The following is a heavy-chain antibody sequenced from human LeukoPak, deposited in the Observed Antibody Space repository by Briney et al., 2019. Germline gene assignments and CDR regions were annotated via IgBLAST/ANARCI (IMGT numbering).Heavy chain of an antibody. CDR2: IKQDGSEK. CDR1: GFTFSSYW. V-gene: IGHV3-7*01. Sequence: GGSLRLSCAASGFTFSSYWMSWVRQAPGKGLEWVANIKQDGSEKYYVDSVKGRFTISRDNAKNSLYLQMNSLRAEDTAVYYCARDRDETYYDFWSGYYFDYWGQGTLVTASS. CDR3: ARDRDETYYDFWSGYYFDY. J-gene: IGHJ4*02. D-gene: IGHD3-3*01.